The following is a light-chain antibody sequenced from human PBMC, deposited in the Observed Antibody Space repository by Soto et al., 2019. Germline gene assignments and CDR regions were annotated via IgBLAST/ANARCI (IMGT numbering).Light chain of an antibody. CDR3: QQYGNSIT. Sequence: IVLTQSPGTLSLSPGERATLSCRATQSVSSSFLAWYQQRPGQAPRLLIFGASNRATGIPDRFSGSGSGTDFSLTISRLEPEDCAVYYCQQYGNSITFGGGTK. CDR2: GAS. J-gene: IGKJ4*01. V-gene: IGKV3-20*01. CDR1: QSVSSSF.